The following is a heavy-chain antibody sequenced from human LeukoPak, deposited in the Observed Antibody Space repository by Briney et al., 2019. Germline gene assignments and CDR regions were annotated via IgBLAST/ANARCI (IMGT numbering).Heavy chain of an antibody. J-gene: IGHJ6*03. D-gene: IGHD3-3*01. CDR2: IKSKTDGGTT. CDR3: TTDTQYYDFWSGYYRYYYMDV. CDR1: GFTFSNAW. Sequence: GGSLRLSCAASGFTFSNAWMSWVRQAPGKGLEWVGRIKSKTDGGTTDYAAPVKGRFTISRDDSKNTLYLQMNSLKTEDTAVYYCTTDTQYYDFWSGYYRYYYMDVWGKGTTVTVSS. V-gene: IGHV3-15*01.